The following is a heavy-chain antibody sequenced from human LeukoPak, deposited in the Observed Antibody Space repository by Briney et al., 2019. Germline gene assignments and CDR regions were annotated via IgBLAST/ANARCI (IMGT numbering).Heavy chain of an antibody. V-gene: IGHV4-4*07. D-gene: IGHD5-12*01. CDR2: IYTSGST. J-gene: IGHJ6*03. CDR1: GGSISSYY. CDR3: AIGYSGYDYYYYYMDV. Sequence: SETLSLTCTVSGGSISSYYWSWIRQPAGKGLEWIGRIYTSGSTNYNPSLKSRVTMSVDTSKNQFSLKLSSVTAADTAVYYCAIGYSGYDYYYYYMDVWGKGTTVTISS.